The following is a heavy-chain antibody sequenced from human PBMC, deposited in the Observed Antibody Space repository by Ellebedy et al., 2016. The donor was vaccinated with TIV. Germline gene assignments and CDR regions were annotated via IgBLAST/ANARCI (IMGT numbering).Heavy chain of an antibody. CDR2: IIPMLGLR. J-gene: IGHJ4*02. D-gene: IGHD3-22*01. CDR3: VLEGVATRIVLLYGV. CDR1: GGTFTSYA. V-gene: IGHV1-69*04. Sequence: AASVKVSCKASGGTFTSYAISWVRQAPGQGLEWMGRIIPMLGLRNYAQKFQGRVTITADKSTTTAYMELNSLRSEATAVYFCVLEGVATRIVLLYGVWGQGMLVTVSS.